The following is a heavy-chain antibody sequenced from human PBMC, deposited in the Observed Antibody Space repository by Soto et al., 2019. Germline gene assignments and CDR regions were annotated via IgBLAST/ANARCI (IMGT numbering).Heavy chain of an antibody. CDR2: INPNSGGT. J-gene: IGHJ4*02. D-gene: IGHD5-12*01. CDR3: ARGRVRDGYINFDY. V-gene: IGHV1-2*04. Sequence: GASVKVSCKASGYTFTGYYMHWVRQAPGQGLEWMGWINPNSGGTNYAQKFQGWVTMTRDTSISTAYMELSRLRSDDTAVYYCARGRVRDGYINFDYWGQGTLVTVSS. CDR1: GYTFTGYY.